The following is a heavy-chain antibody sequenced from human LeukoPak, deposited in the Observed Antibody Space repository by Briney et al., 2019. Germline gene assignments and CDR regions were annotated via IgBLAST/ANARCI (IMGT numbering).Heavy chain of an antibody. CDR2: IRSKANSYVT. J-gene: IGHJ4*02. CDR3: TRRLNYYDSSGSDY. D-gene: IGHD3-22*01. CDR1: GSTFSGSA. V-gene: IGHV3-73*01. Sequence: PGGSLRLSCAASGSTFSGSAMHWVRPASGKGLEWVGRIRSKANSYVTAYAASVKGRFTISRDDSKNTAYLQMNSLKTEDTAVYYCTRRLNYYDSSGSDYWGQGTLVTVSS.